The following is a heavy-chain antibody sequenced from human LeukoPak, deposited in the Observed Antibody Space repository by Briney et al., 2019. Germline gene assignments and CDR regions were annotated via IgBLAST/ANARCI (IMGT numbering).Heavy chain of an antibody. V-gene: IGHV1-69*13. CDR2: IIPIFGTA. D-gene: IGHD2-2*01. CDR3: ARDGQVVPAAFDAFDI. CDR1: GGTFSSYA. J-gene: IGHJ3*02. Sequence: SMKVSCKASGGTFSSYAISWVRQAPGQGLEWMGGIIPIFGTANYAQKFQGRVTITADESTSTAYMELSSLRSEDTAVYYCARDGQVVPAAFDAFDIWGQGTMVTVSS.